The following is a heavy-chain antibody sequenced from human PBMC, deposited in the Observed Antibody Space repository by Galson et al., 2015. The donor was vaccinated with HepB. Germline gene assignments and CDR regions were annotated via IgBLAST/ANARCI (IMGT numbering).Heavy chain of an antibody. V-gene: IGHV6-1*01. CDR1: GDSVSGNSIA. D-gene: IGHD5-18*01. CDR2: TYYRSKWSN. J-gene: IGHJ4*02. CDR3: SRGYRNAFDY. Sequence: AISGDSVSGNSIAWNWIRQSPSRGLEWLGMTYYRSKWSNDYAASVKSRITINADTSQNQFSLQLNSVTPEDAAVYYCSRGYRNAFDYWGQGTLVTVSS.